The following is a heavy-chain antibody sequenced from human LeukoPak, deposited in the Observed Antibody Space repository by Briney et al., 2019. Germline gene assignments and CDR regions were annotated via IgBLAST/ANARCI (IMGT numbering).Heavy chain of an antibody. CDR1: GYSISSGYY. J-gene: IGHJ4*02. D-gene: IGHD2-2*02. V-gene: IGHV4-38-2*02. CDR2: IYHSGST. Sequence: SETLSLTCTVSGYSISSGYYWGWIRQPPGEGLEWVGSIYHSGSTYYNPSLKSRVTISVDTSKNQFSLKLSSVTAADTAVYYGAREAEYIVVVPAAIGYWGQGTLVTVSS. CDR3: AREAEYIVVVPAAIGY.